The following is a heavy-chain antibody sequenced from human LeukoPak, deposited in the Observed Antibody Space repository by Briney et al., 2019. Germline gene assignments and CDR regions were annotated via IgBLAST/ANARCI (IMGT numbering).Heavy chain of an antibody. D-gene: IGHD3-22*01. J-gene: IGHJ4*02. CDR2: VHHSGES. CDR1: GGSISTYY. CDR3: ARHRLNYYGSSGSPFDS. V-gene: IGHV4-59*08. Sequence: SETLSLTCTVSGGSISTYYWSWIRQPPGKGLEWIGYVHHSGESDSNPSLKIRVTTSVDTSKNQFSLSLSHVTAADTAVYYCARHRLNYYGSSGSPFDSWGQGTLVTASS.